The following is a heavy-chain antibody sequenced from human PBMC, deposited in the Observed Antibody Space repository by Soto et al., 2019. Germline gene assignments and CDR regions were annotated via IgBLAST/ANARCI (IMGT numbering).Heavy chain of an antibody. D-gene: IGHD3-3*01. CDR2: IIPIFGTA. CDR3: ARVGPDPELSLEWFNNWFDP. Sequence: ASVKVSCKASGGTFSSYAISWVRQAPGQGLEWMGGIIPIFGTANYAQKFQGRVTITADESTSTAYMELSSLRSEDTAVYYCARVGPDPELSLEWFNNWFDPWGQGTLVTVSS. J-gene: IGHJ5*02. CDR1: GGTFSSYA. V-gene: IGHV1-69*13.